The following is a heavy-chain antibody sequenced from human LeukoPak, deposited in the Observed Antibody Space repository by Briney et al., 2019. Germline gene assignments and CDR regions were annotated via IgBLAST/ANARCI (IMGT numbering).Heavy chain of an antibody. D-gene: IGHD3-3*01. V-gene: IGHV3-30-3*01. J-gene: IGHJ4*02. CDR2: ISYDGSNK. CDR1: GITFSSYA. Sequence: GRSLRLSCAASGITFSSYAMHWVRQAPGKGLEWVAVISYDGSNKYYADSVKGRFTISRDNSKNTLYLQMNSLRAEDTAVYYCAPRFKGYWGQGTLVTVSS. CDR3: APRFKGY.